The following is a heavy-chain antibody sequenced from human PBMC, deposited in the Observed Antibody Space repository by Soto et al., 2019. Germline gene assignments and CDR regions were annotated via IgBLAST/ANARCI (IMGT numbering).Heavy chain of an antibody. Sequence: PSETLSLTCSISGASISSDDYYWGWTRQSPGKGLEWIGYLYSSGSTYYNPSLKSRVTIFLDKSENHFSLKLTSVLATDTAVYFCAREKNKGWYPLDYWGQGALVTVSS. V-gene: IGHV4-30-4*01. D-gene: IGHD6-19*01. CDR2: LYSSGST. CDR1: GASISSDDYY. J-gene: IGHJ4*02. CDR3: AREKNKGWYPLDY.